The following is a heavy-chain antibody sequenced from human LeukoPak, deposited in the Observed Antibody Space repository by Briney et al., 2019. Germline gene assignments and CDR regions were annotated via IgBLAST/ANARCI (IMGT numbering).Heavy chain of an antibody. D-gene: IGHD2/OR15-2a*01. J-gene: IGHJ3*02. V-gene: IGHV4-30-4*01. CDR2: IYYSGST. Sequence: SQTLSLTCTVSGGSISSGDYYWSWIRQPPGKGLEWIGYIYYSGSTYYNPSLKSRVTISVDTSKNQFSLKLGSVTAADTAVYYCARGTPFSNDAFDIWGQGTMVTVSS. CDR3: ARGTPFSNDAFDI. CDR1: GGSISSGDYY.